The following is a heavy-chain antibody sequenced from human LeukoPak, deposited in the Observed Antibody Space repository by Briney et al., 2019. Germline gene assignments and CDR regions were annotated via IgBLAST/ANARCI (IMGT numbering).Heavy chain of an antibody. CDR2: IYYSGST. D-gene: IGHD3-16*01. V-gene: IGHV4-31*03. CDR3: ARDALFGAFRGLGGQLPALYAFDI. Sequence: SETLSLTCTVSGGSISSGGYYWSWIRQHPGKGLEWIGYIYYSGSTYYNPSLKSRVTISVDTSKNQFSLKLSSVTAADTAVYYCARDALFGAFRGLGGQLPALYAFDIWGQGTMVTVSS. CDR1: GGSISSGGYY. J-gene: IGHJ3*02.